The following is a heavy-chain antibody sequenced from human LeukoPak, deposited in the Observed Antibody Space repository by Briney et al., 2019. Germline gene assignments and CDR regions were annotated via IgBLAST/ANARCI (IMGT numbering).Heavy chain of an antibody. CDR3: ARGEHTFDY. Sequence: PSETLSLICTDSGGSISSYFWNWIRQPAGKGLEWIGRFYSIGNTNYNPSLQGRVTMSVDTSKNQFSLKLSSVTAADTAVYYCARGEHTFDYWGQGTLVSVSS. V-gene: IGHV4-4*07. D-gene: IGHD1/OR15-1a*01. CDR1: GGSISSYF. CDR2: FYSIGNT. J-gene: IGHJ4*02.